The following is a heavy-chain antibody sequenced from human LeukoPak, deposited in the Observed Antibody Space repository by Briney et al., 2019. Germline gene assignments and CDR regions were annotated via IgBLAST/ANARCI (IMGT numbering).Heavy chain of an antibody. Sequence: GGSLRLSCAASGFTFSSYAMSWVRQAPGKGLEWVSAISGSGGSTYYADSVKGRFTISRDNSKNTLYLQMNSLRAKDTAVYYCAKDNSEVTTWFDDWGQGTLVTVSS. V-gene: IGHV3-23*01. CDR1: GFTFSSYA. D-gene: IGHD4-17*01. CDR2: ISGSGGST. CDR3: AKDNSEVTTWFDD. J-gene: IGHJ4*02.